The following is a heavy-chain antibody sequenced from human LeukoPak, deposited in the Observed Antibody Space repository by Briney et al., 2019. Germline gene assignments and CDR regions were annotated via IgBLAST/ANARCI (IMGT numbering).Heavy chain of an antibody. J-gene: IGHJ3*02. Sequence: GGSLRLSCVTPVFTFSSCEMNWVRQAPGKRLEWVSYISGSGSAIFYADSVKGRFTISRDIAQNSLYLKMNSLRAEDTAVYYCATEWLLGAMDAFDIWGQGTMVTVSS. CDR3: ATEWLLGAMDAFDI. D-gene: IGHD3-22*01. V-gene: IGHV3-48*03. CDR1: VFTFSSCE. CDR2: ISGSGSAI.